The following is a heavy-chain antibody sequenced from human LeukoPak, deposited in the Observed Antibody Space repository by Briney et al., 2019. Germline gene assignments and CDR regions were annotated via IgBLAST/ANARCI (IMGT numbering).Heavy chain of an antibody. J-gene: IGHJ5*02. V-gene: IGHV7-4-1*02. Sequence: ASVKVSCKASGYTFTNYAMNWVRQAPGQGLEWMGWINTDTGNPTYAQGFTGRLVFSSDTSASTAYLQISSLEAEDTAVYYCARTLFGDQYQLLHNWFDPWGQGTLVTVSS. CDR2: INTDTGNP. CDR3: ARTLFGDQYQLLHNWFDP. D-gene: IGHD2-2*01. CDR1: GYTFTNYA.